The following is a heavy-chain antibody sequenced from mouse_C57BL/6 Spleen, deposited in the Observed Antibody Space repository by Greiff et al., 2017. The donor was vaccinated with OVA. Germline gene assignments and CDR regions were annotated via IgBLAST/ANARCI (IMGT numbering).Heavy chain of an antibody. CDR3: ARSPGAVYYFDY. J-gene: IGHJ2*01. CDR1: GYAFSSSW. D-gene: IGHD4-1*01. Sequence: VQGVESGPELVKPGASVKISCKASGYAFSSSWMNWVKQRPGKGLEWIGRIYPGDGDTNYNGKFKGKATLTADKASSTAYMQLSSLTSEDSAVYFCARSPGAVYYFDYWGQGTTLTVSS. CDR2: IYPGDGDT. V-gene: IGHV1-82*01.